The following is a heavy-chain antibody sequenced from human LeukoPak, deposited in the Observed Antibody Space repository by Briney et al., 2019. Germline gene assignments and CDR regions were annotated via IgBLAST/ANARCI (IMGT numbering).Heavy chain of an antibody. CDR1: GYTFTSYG. CDR2: ISAYNGNT. V-gene: IGHV1-18*01. J-gene: IGHJ3*02. D-gene: IGHD3-10*01. CDR3: ARVSEGVVAFDI. Sequence: GASVKVSCKASGYTFTSYGISWVRQAPGQGLEWMGWISAYNGNTNYAQKLQGRVTMTRDTSISTAYMELSRLRSDDTAVYYCARVSEGVVAFDIWGQGTMVTVSS.